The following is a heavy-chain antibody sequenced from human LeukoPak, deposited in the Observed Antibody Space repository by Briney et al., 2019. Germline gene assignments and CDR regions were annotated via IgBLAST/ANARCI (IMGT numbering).Heavy chain of an antibody. D-gene: IGHD5-18*01. CDR2: FDPEDGET. CDR3: ATEFLGYSYGRT. CDR1: GYTLTELS. V-gene: IGHV1-24*01. Sequence: EASVKVSCKVSGYTLTELSMLWVRQAPGKGLEWMGGFDPEDGETIYAQKFQGRVTMTEDTSTDTAYMELSSLRSEDTAVYYCATEFLGYSYGRTWGQGTLVTVSS. J-gene: IGHJ5*02.